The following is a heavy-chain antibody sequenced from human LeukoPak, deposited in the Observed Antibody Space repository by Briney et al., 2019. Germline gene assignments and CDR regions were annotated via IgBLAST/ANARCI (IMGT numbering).Heavy chain of an antibody. CDR3: AREGDDGGYSYGFLDY. CDR2: ISSSGSTI. V-gene: IGHV3-48*04. CDR1: GFTFSSYA. Sequence: PGGSLRLSCAASGFTFSSYAMHWVRQAPGKGLEWVSYISSSGSTIYYADSVKGRFTISRDNAKNSLYLQMNSLRAEDTAVYYCAREGDDGGYSYGFLDYWGQGTLVTVSS. J-gene: IGHJ4*02. D-gene: IGHD5-18*01.